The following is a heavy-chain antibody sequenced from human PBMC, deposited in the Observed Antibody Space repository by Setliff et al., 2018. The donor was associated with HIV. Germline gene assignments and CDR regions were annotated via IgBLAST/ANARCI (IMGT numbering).Heavy chain of an antibody. Sequence: SVKVSCKTSGGTFSTYAISWVRQAPGQGLEWMGGIIPIFGTANYAQKFQGRVTITTDESTSTAYMELSSLRSEDTAVFYCARGAGGLDYGMDVWGQGTMVTVS. D-gene: IGHD3-16*01. V-gene: IGHV1-69*05. CDR2: IIPIFGTA. CDR1: GGTFSTYA. CDR3: ARGAGGLDYGMDV. J-gene: IGHJ6*02.